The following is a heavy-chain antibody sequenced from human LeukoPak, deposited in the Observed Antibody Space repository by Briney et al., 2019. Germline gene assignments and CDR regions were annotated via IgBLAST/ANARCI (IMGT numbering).Heavy chain of an antibody. D-gene: IGHD3-16*01. V-gene: IGHV3-23*01. J-gene: IGHJ4*02. Sequence: PGGSLRLSCTASGFTFDNYAMAWVRQAPGRGLDWVSAIPGDGAHTYYADCVKGRFTISRDNSKNTLYLHMESRRVDDTATYYCVKDSASTVWGPYRTGGGTWGQGLLVSVSS. CDR2: IPGDGAHT. CDR3: VKDSASTVWGPYRTGGGT. CDR1: GFTFDNYA.